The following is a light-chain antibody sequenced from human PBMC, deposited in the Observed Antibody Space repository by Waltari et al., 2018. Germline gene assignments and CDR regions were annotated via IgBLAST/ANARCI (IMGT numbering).Light chain of an antibody. CDR2: VNRDGSH. Sequence: QLVLTQSPSASASLGASVKLTCTLSSGPSTNVIAWLQKRPEKGPRFVMKVNRDGSHSKGDEIPYRFSGSSSGAERYLTISSLQSEDEADYYCQTGGHGTWVFGGGTKLTVL. V-gene: IGLV4-69*01. CDR1: SGPSTNV. J-gene: IGLJ3*02. CDR3: QTGGHGTWV.